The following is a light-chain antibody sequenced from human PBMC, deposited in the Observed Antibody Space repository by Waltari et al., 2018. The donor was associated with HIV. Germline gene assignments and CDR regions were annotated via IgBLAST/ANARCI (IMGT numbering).Light chain of an antibody. V-gene: IGKV3-20*01. CDR1: RNVASNF. J-gene: IGKJ4*01. Sequence: EIVFTQSPGTLSLSPGERATLSCRASRNVASNFLAWYQQKSGQPPRLLIYGASSRATGTPARFSGSGSGTDFSLTISRLEPEDFAVYFCQQYGSSAGLTFGGGTKVEIK. CDR2: GAS. CDR3: QQYGSSAGLT.